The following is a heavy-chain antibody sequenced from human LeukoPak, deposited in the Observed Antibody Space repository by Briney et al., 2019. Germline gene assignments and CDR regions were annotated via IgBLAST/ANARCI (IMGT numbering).Heavy chain of an antibody. J-gene: IGHJ5*02. D-gene: IGHD1-26*01. Sequence: PSETLSLTCAVYGGSFSGYYWSWIRQPPGKGLEWIGEINHSGSTNYNPSLKSRVTISVDTSKNQFSLKLSSVTAADTAVYYCARLSGSYVPRAGRVNWFDPWGQGTLVTVSS. CDR1: GGSFSGYY. CDR2: INHSGST. V-gene: IGHV4-34*01. CDR3: ARLSGSYVPRAGRVNWFDP.